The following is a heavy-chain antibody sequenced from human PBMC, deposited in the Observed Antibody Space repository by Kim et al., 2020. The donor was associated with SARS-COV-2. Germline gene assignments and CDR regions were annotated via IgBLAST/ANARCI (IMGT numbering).Heavy chain of an antibody. J-gene: IGHJ4*02. Sequence: SETLSLTCTVSGGSVSSGSYYWSWIRQPPGKGLEWIGYIYYSGSTNYNPSLKSRVTISVDTSKNQFSLKLSSVTAADTAVYYCARGDSSGYYYPPFDYWGQGTLVTVSS. CDR3: ARGDSSGYYYPPFDY. CDR2: IYYSGST. V-gene: IGHV4-61*01. D-gene: IGHD3-22*01. CDR1: GGSVSSGSYY.